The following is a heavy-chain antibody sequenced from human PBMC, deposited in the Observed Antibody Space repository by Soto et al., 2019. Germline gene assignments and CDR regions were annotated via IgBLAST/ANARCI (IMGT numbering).Heavy chain of an antibody. CDR3: ARPPGYISDWYYFDL. CDR1: GYTFTGYY. D-gene: IGHD3-9*01. Sequence: ASVKVSCKASGYTFTGYYMHWVRQAPGQGFEWMGRISPKSGGTNYAQKFEGRVTMTWDTPLKTAYMELSSLISEDTAVYYCARPPGYISDWYYFDLWGQGTLVTVSS. CDR2: ISPKSGGT. V-gene: IGHV1-2*02. J-gene: IGHJ4*02.